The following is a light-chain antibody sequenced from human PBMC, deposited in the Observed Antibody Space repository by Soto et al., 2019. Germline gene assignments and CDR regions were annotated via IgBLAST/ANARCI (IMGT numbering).Light chain of an antibody. J-gene: IGLJ2*01. V-gene: IGLV2-14*01. CDR1: SSDVGGYNY. Sequence: QSALTQPASVSGSPGQSITISCTGTSSDVGGYNYVSWYQQHPGRAPKLLIYDVSNRHSRVSNRFSGSKSGNTASLTISGLQAEDEGDYYCSSYTSTSNVVFGGGTKLTVL. CDR3: SSYTSTSNVV. CDR2: DVS.